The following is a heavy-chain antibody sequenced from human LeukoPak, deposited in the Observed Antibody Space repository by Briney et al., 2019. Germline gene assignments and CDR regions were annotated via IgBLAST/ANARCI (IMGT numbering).Heavy chain of an antibody. CDR2: ISSSSSTI. Sequence: PGGSLRLSCAASAFSLNAYNMNWVRQAPGKGLEWVSYISSSSSTIYYADSVKGRFTISRDNAKNSLYLQMNSLRAEDTAVYYCARVLAGGSTSYYYMDVWGKGTTVTVSS. CDR1: AFSLNAYN. V-gene: IGHV3-48*01. J-gene: IGHJ6*03. D-gene: IGHD2-2*01. CDR3: ARVLAGGSTSYYYMDV.